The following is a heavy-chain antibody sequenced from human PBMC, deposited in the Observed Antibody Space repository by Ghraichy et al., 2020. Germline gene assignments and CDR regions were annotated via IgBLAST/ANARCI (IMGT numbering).Heavy chain of an antibody. V-gene: IGHV4-39*01. D-gene: IGHD3-3*01. J-gene: IGHJ4*02. CDR1: GGSISSSSYY. CDR3: ARRNYDFWSGFDY. Sequence: SETLSLTCTVSGGSISSSSYYWGWIRQPPGKGLEWIGSIYYSGSTYYNPSLKSRLTISIDTSRNQFSLKLSSGTAADTAIYYCARRNYDFWSGFDYWGQGTLVTVSS. CDR2: IYYSGST.